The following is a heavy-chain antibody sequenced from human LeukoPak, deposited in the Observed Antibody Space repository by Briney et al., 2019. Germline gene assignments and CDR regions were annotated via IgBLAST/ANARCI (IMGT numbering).Heavy chain of an antibody. D-gene: IGHD7-27*01. J-gene: IGHJ3*02. Sequence: PSQTLSLTCTVSGGSISSGDYYWSWIRQPPGKGLEWIGYIYYSGSTYYNPSLKSRVTISADTSKNQFSLKLSSVTAADTAVYYCARAWGSGAFDIWGQGTMVTVSS. CDR3: ARAWGSGAFDI. CDR2: IYYSGST. V-gene: IGHV4-30-4*08. CDR1: GGSISSGDYY.